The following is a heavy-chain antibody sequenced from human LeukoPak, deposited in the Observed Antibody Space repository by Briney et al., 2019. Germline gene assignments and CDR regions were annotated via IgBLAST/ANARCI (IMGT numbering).Heavy chain of an antibody. CDR2: ITGSGT. D-gene: IGHD2/OR15-2a*01. J-gene: IGHJ4*02. CDR1: GFFFGNYA. Sequence: GGSLRLSCKASGFFFGNYALSWVRQSSGKALEWVSHITGSGTYYADSVKGRFTISRDNGRSMVYLHMNSLRAEDTAVYFCARASWDTVYAYFDHWGQGTLVSVSS. V-gene: IGHV3-23*01. CDR3: ARASWDTVYAYFDH.